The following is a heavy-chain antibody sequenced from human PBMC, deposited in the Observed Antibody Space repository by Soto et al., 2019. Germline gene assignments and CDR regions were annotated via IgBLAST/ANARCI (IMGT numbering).Heavy chain of an antibody. J-gene: IGHJ4*02. CDR3: AREHFIGQMDY. CDR1: GGSISSYY. D-gene: IGHD3-3*02. CDR2: IYYSGST. Sequence: PSETLSLTCTVSGGSISSYYWSWIRQPPGKGLEWIGYIYYSGSTNYNPSLKSRVTISVDTSKNQFSLKLSSVTAADTAVYYCAREHFIGQMDYWGQGTLVTVSS. V-gene: IGHV4-59*01.